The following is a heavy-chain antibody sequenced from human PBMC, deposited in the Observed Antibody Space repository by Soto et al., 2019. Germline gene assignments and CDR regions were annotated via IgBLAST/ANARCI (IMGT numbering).Heavy chain of an antibody. V-gene: IGHV1-69*12. Sequence: QVQLVQSGAEVKKPGSSVKVSCKASGGTFSSYAISWVRQAPGQGLEWMGGIIPIFGTANYAQKFQGRVTITADESTSTAYMELSSLRSEDTAVYYCARDMYYYDSSGYYPFDYWGQGTLVTVSS. CDR2: IIPIFGTA. J-gene: IGHJ4*02. D-gene: IGHD3-22*01. CDR1: GGTFSSYA. CDR3: ARDMYYYDSSGYYPFDY.